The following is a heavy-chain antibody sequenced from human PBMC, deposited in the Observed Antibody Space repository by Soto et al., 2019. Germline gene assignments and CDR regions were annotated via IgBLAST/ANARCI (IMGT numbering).Heavy chain of an antibody. V-gene: IGHV1-2*04. Sequence: QVQLVQSGAEVKEPGASVTVSCRASGDRFTDYYMHWVRQAPGQGLEWMGWINPNSGVTKYAQKCLGWVTMTSDTAIRTVYKQLSRLRFDDTAIYYLARESGAATATLDYYYFYRDVWGTGTTVTVSS. CDR3: ARESGAATATLDYYYFYRDV. J-gene: IGHJ6*03. CDR1: GDRFTDYY. D-gene: IGHD6-25*01. CDR2: INPNSGVT.